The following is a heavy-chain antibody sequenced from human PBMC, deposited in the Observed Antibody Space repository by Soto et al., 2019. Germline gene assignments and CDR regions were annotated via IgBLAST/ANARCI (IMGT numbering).Heavy chain of an antibody. V-gene: IGHV3-74*01. J-gene: IGHJ4*02. CDR1: GFTFSSSL. D-gene: IGHD7-27*01. CDR3: AILTIG. CDR2: INTDGSST. Sequence: GGSLRLSCAASGFTFSSSLMHWVRQAPGKGLVWVSRINTDGSSTDYTDSVRGRFTISRDNAKNTLYLQMNSLRAEDSAVYYCAILTIGWGQGTLVTVSS.